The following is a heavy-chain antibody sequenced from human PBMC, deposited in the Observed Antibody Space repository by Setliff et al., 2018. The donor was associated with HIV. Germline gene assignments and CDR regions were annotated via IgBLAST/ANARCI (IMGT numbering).Heavy chain of an antibody. Sequence: GGSLRLSCSTSGFNFRDSWMSWLRLAPGKGLEWVANISPDESERYSVDSVRGRFTVSRDNAKSSLYLQMNSLRPEDTAFYYCARVLLRTNAVYGVVSNRFDPWGQGTLVTVSS. V-gene: IGHV3-7*03. J-gene: IGHJ5*02. D-gene: IGHD2-8*01. CDR3: ARVLLRTNAVYGVVSNRFDP. CDR1: GFNFRDSW. CDR2: ISPDESER.